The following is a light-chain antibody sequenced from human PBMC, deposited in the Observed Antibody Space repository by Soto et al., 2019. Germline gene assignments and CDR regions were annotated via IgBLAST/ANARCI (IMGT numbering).Light chain of an antibody. CDR1: QDISNY. CDR3: QHYDNLPLS. J-gene: IGKJ4*01. CDR2: DAS. Sequence: DIQMTQSPSSLSASVGDRVTITCQASQDISNYLNWYQQKPGKAPKLLIYDASNLETGVPSRFSVSESGSDFTFAISSLQPEDIAKYYCQHYDNLPLSFGGGTKVEIK. V-gene: IGKV1-33*01.